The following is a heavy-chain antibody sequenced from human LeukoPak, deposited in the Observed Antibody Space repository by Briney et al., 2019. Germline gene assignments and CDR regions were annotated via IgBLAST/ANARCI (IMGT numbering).Heavy chain of an antibody. CDR3: ARVKEGYGDYVGRGWFDP. CDR2: IIPIFGTA. CDR1: GGTFSSYA. Sequence: GSSVKVSCKASGGTFSSYAISWVRQAPGQGLEWMGGIIPIFGTANYAQKFQGRVTITADKSTSTAYMELSSLRSEDTAVYYCARVKEGYGDYVGRGWFDPWGQGTLVTVSS. V-gene: IGHV1-69*06. D-gene: IGHD4-17*01. J-gene: IGHJ5*02.